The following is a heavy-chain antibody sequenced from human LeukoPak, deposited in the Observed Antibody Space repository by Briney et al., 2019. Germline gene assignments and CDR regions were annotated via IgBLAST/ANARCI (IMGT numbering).Heavy chain of an antibody. CDR3: ARGSRGSPYSGYDYFDY. CDR1: GYTFTDYY. J-gene: IGHJ4*02. V-gene: IGHV1-2*02. CDR2: INPNSGDT. Sequence: ASAKVSCTASGYTFTDYYMHWVRQAPGQGLKWMGWINPNSGDTNYAQKFQGRVTMTRDTSITTAYLDLSSLRSDDTAVYYCARGSRGSPYSGYDYFDYWGQGTLVTVSS. D-gene: IGHD5-12*01.